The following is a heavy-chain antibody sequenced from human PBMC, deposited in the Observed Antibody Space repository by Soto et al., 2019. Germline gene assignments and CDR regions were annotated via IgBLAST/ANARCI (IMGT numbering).Heavy chain of an antibody. CDR2: IGTGGGGT. Sequence: PGGSLRLSCAASGFTFTRSAMHWVRQAPGKGLEWVSSIGTGGGGTYYADSVKGRFSISRDNSNNTLYLQMNSLRAEDTAVYYCEKGSHASNWSSSFDSWGQGILVTVSS. J-gene: IGHJ4*02. D-gene: IGHD4-4*01. CDR3: EKGSHASNWSSSFDS. CDR1: GFTFTRSA. V-gene: IGHV3-23*01.